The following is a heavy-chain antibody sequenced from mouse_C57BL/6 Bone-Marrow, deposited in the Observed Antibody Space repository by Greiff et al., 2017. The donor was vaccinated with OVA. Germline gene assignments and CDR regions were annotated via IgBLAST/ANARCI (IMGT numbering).Heavy chain of an antibody. CDR2: IYPGDGDT. CDR3: ALNWAWFAY. CDR1: GYAFSSSW. J-gene: IGHJ3*01. D-gene: IGHD4-1*01. Sequence: QVQLQQSGPELVKPGASVKISCKASGYAFSSSWMNWVKQRPGKGLEWIGRIYPGDGDTNYNGKFKGKATLTADKSSSTAYMQLSSLTSEDSAVYFCALNWAWFAYWGQGTLVTVSA. V-gene: IGHV1-82*01.